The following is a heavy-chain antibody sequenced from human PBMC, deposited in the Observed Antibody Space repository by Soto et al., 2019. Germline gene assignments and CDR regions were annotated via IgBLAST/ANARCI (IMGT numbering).Heavy chain of an antibody. V-gene: IGHV4-59*01. CDR2: IYSSGTT. CDR1: DSSISNYY. CDR3: AREYQYYFDY. Sequence: SETLSLTCTVSDSSISNYYWSWIRQPPGKGLEWIGYIYSSGTTNYNPSLKSRVTISVDTSKNQFSLKLSSVTAADTAVYYCAREYQYYFDYWGQGTLVTVSS. J-gene: IGHJ4*02.